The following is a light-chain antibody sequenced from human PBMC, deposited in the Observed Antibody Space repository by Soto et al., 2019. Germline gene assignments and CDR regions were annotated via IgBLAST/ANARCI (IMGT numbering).Light chain of an antibody. CDR1: SSNIGAGFD. J-gene: IGLJ2*01. CDR3: QSYDSSLRGSV. Sequence: QSVLTQPHSVAGAPGQRVTISCTGSSSNIGAGFDVYWHQQLPGTAPKLLINGNNNRPSGVPDRCSGSKSVTSASLAISGLQAEDEADYYCQSYDSSLRGSVFGGGTKLTVL. CDR2: GNN. V-gene: IGLV1-40*01.